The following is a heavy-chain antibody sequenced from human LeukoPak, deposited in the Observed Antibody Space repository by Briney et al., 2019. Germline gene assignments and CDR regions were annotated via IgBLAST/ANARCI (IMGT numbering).Heavy chain of an antibody. J-gene: IGHJ4*02. D-gene: IGHD3-9*01. V-gene: IGHV3-33*01. CDR2: IWYDGSNK. Sequence: GRSLRLSCAASGFTFSSYGMHWVRQAPGKGLEWVAVIWYDGSNKYYADSVKGRFTIPRDNSKNTLYLQMNSLRAEDTAVYYCARHQFDSYFDYWGQGTLVTVSS. CDR1: GFTFSSYG. CDR3: ARHQFDSYFDY.